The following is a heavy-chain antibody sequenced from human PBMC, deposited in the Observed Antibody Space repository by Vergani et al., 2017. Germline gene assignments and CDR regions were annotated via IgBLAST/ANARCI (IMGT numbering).Heavy chain of an antibody. V-gene: IGHV3-30*02. CDR3: ARDLAYCHEGSCAL. J-gene: IGHJ1*01. D-gene: IGHD2-15*01. Sequence: QVQLVQSGGGVVQPGGSLRLSCVAFGFTFNRYGMQWVRQAPGKGVGWVVYVLFDGSNEYYADSVKGRFIVSRDKSNDALYLQMNSLRTDDTAVYYCARDLAYCHEGSCALWGQGSVVTVSS. CDR1: GFTFNRYG. CDR2: VLFDGSNE.